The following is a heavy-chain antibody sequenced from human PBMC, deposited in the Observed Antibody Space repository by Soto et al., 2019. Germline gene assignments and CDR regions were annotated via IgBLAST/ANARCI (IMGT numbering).Heavy chain of an antibody. CDR2: ISYDGSNK. V-gene: IGHV3-30-3*01. J-gene: IGHJ4*02. D-gene: IGHD3-10*01. Sequence: GSLRLSCAASGFTFSSYAMHWVRQAPGKGLEWVAVISYDGSNKYYADSVKGRFTISRDNSKNTLYLQMNSLRAEDTAVYYCARDHTMVRGMIVYYFDYWGQGTLVTVSS. CDR3: ARDHTMVRGMIVYYFDY. CDR1: GFTFSSYA.